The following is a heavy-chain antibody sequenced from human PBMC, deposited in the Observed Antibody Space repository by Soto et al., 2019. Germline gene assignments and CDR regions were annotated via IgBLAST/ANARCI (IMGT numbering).Heavy chain of an antibody. Sequence: GESLKLSCEGSGYTSTSYYITWARQLPGKGLEWRGRIDPSDSYTAYNPSFRGHVTISADKSNRTDYLQWSSLEAADSGMYYCARGETAVVHKGVDVWGQGTPVTVSS. D-gene: IGHD5-18*01. CDR3: ARGETAVVHKGVDV. V-gene: IGHV5-10-1*01. J-gene: IGHJ6*02. CDR2: IDPSDSYT. CDR1: GYTSTSYY.